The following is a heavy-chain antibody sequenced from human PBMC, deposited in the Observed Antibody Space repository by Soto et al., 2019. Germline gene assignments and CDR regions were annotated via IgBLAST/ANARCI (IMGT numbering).Heavy chain of an antibody. CDR1: GYSFTNND. CDR3: ARMATFGSLNWFDP. V-gene: IGHV1-8*01. J-gene: IGHJ5*02. D-gene: IGHD3-16*01. Sequence: ASVKVSCKASGYSFTNNDVSWVRQATGQGLEWMGWMNPGSGDTGYAQKFQGRVTMTRDISIATAYMELSSLRSDDTAIYYCARMATFGSLNWFDPWGQGTQVTVPS. CDR2: MNPGSGDT.